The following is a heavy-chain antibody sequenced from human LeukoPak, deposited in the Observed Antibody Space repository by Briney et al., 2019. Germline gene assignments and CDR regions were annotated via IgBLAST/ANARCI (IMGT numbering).Heavy chain of an antibody. CDR2: IYTSGT. Sequence: SETLSLTCTVSGDSINSYYWSWIRQPAGKGLEWIGRIYTSGTDYNPSLTSRVTMSVDTSKNQFSLKLSSVTAADTAVYYCARAGTDGYSHFDYWGQGTLVTVSS. V-gene: IGHV4-4*07. J-gene: IGHJ4*02. D-gene: IGHD3-22*01. CDR3: ARAGTDGYSHFDY. CDR1: GDSINSYY.